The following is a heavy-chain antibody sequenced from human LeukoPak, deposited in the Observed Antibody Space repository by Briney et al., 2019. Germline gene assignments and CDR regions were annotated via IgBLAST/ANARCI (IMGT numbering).Heavy chain of an antibody. CDR3: AKDYDILTGLDY. CDR1: GFTFDDYA. D-gene: IGHD3-9*01. CDR2: ISGDGGST. V-gene: IGHV3-43*02. Sequence: GGSLRLSCAASGFTFDDYAMHWVRQAPGKGLEWVSLISGDGGSTYYADSVKGRFTISGDNSKNSLYLQMNSLRTEDTALYYCAKDYDILTGLDYWGQGTLVTVSS. J-gene: IGHJ4*02.